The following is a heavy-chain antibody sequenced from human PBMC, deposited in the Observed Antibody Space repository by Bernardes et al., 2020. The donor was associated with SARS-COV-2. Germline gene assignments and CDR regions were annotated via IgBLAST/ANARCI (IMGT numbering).Heavy chain of an antibody. J-gene: IGHJ6*02. CDR1: GFTFRSYS. V-gene: IGHV3-21*01. D-gene: IGHD1-26*01. CDR3: ARDMVGDGYNLHYYYYGMDV. CDR2: ISSSSSYI. Sequence: GGSLRLSCAASGFTFRSYSMNWVRQAPGQGLEWVSSISSSSSYIYYADSVKGRFTISRDNAKNSLYLQMNSLRAEDTAVYYCARDMVGDGYNLHYYYYGMDVWGQGTTVTVSS.